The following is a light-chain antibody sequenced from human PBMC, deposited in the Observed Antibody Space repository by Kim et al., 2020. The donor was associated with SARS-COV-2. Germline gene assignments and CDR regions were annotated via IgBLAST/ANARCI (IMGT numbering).Light chain of an antibody. CDR2: DAS. CDR1: QSIGTY. V-gene: IGKV3-11*01. CDR3: QRRDDWPIT. Sequence: LSPGERATLSCRASQSIGTYLAWYQQKPGQAPRLPIYDASNRATGIPARFSGSGSGTDFTLTINTLEPEDFAVYYCQRRDDWPITFGGGTKVDIK. J-gene: IGKJ4*01.